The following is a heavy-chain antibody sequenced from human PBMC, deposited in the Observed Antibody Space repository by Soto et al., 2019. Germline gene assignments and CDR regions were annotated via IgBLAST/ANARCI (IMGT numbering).Heavy chain of an antibody. CDR1: GASLTSGSYY. CDR3: ARWKYSYADLPGDWFDS. V-gene: IGHV4-61*01. D-gene: IGHD3-16*01. Sequence: QVQLQESGPGLVRPSETLSLTCTVSGASLTSGSYYWSWVRQPHGKGLEWIAYIYRSGSTNYNPSLKSRATISVDTSKNQFSLRLTSVTPADTAMYYCARWKYSYADLPGDWFDSWGQGTLVTVSS. J-gene: IGHJ5*01. CDR2: IYRSGST.